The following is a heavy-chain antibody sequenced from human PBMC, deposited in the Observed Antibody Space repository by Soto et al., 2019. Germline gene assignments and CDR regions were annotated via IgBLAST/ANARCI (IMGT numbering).Heavy chain of an antibody. Sequence: SETLSLGCAVYGGSFSGYYWSWIRQPPGKGLEWIGEINHSGSTNYNPSLKSRVTISVDTSKNQFSLKLSSVTAADTAVYYCARVKGITGTTVDYWGQGTLVTVSS. CDR3: ARVKGITGTTVDY. D-gene: IGHD1-7*01. CDR1: GGSFSGYY. V-gene: IGHV4-34*01. J-gene: IGHJ4*02. CDR2: INHSGST.